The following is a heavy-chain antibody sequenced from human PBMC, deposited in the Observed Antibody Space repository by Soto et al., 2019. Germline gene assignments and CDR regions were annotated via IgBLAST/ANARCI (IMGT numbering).Heavy chain of an antibody. V-gene: IGHV3-30*18. J-gene: IGHJ4*02. CDR2: ISYDGSNK. CDR1: GFTFSSYG. D-gene: IGHD6-13*01. CDR3: AKTPFIAAAGQGIGY. Sequence: GGSLRLSCAASGFTFSSYGMHWVRQAPGKGLEWVAVISYDGSNKYYADSVKGRFTISRDNSKNTLYLQMNSLRAEDTAVYYCAKTPFIAAAGQGIGYWGQGTLVTVSS.